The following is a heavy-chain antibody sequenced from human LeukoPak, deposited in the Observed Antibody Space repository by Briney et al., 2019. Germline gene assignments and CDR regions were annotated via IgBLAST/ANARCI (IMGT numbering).Heavy chain of an antibody. D-gene: IGHD2-2*01. CDR3: ARGLGYCSSTTCYPWFGP. J-gene: IGHJ5*02. Sequence: SETLSLTCTVSGGSISSYYWSWIRQPPAKGLEWIGYIYYSGNTNYNPSLKSRVTMSVDTSKNQFSLKLSSVTAADTAVYYCARGLGYCSSTTCYPWFGPWGQGTLVTVSS. CDR1: GGSISSYY. CDR2: IYYSGNT. V-gene: IGHV4-59*01.